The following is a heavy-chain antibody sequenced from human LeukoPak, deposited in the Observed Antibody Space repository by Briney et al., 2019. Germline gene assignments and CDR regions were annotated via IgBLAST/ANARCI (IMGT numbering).Heavy chain of an antibody. V-gene: IGHV4-39*07. CDR1: GGSISSSSYY. D-gene: IGHD3-10*01. CDR2: IYYSGST. CDR3: ARGKGTRKRDYYGSGSYYKAHAFDI. Sequence: PSETLSLTCTVSGGSISSSSYYWGWIRQSPGKGLEWIGSIYYSGSTYYNPSLKSRVTISVDTSKNQFSLKLSSVTAADTAVYYCARGKGTRKRDYYGSGSYYKAHAFDIWGQGTMVTVSS. J-gene: IGHJ3*02.